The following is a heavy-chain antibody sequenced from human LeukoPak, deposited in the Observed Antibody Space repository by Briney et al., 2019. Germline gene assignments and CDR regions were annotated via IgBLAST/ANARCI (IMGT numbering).Heavy chain of an antibody. CDR1: GDSISSYY. CDR3: ARTRGYSDYELDY. J-gene: IGHJ4*02. D-gene: IGHD5-12*01. CDR2: IYYSGTT. Sequence: SETLSLTCTISGDSISSYYWSWIRQPPGKGLEWIAYIYYSGTTNYNPSLKSRVTISVDTSRNQFSLRLSSVTAADTAVYYCARTRGYSDYELDYWGQGTLVTVSS. V-gene: IGHV4-59*08.